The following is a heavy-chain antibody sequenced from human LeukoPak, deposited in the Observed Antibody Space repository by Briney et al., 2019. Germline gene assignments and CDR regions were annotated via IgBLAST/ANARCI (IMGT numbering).Heavy chain of an antibody. CDR3: AKGARNCPHYGMDV. J-gene: IGHJ6*02. V-gene: IGHV3-13*01. D-gene: IGHD6-6*01. Sequence: GGSLRLSCAASGFTFSSYDMHWVRQATGKGLEWVSAIGTAGDTYYADSVKGRFTISRDNSKNTLYLQMNSLRAEDTAVYYCAKGARNCPHYGMDVWGQGTTVTVSS. CDR1: GFTFSSYD. CDR2: IGTAGDT.